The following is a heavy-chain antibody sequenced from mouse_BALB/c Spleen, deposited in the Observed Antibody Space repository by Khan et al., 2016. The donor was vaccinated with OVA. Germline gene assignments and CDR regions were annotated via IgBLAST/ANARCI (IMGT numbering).Heavy chain of an antibody. CDR1: GFSLITYG. CDR2: IWSDGST. Sequence: QVQLKQSGPGLVQPSQSLSITCTVSGFSLITYGVHWVRQSPGKGLEWLGVIWSDGSTDYNAAFISRLIITKDNSKSQVFFKMNSLQADDTAIYYCARKSYRYDFTYWGRGTLVTVSA. V-gene: IGHV2-4-1*01. D-gene: IGHD2-12*01. CDR3: ARKSYRYDFTY. J-gene: IGHJ3*01.